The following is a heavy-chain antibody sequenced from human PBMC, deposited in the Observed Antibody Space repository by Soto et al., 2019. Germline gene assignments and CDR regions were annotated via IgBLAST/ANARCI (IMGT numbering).Heavy chain of an antibody. V-gene: IGHV3-7*01. J-gene: IGHJ6*03. CDR1: GFTFSNHW. D-gene: IGHD2-2*01. CDR2: IKQDGSGK. CDR3: ARDSAYCRSTSCYLSYYYYMDV. Sequence: EVQVVESGGGLVQPGGSLRLSCAASGFTFSNHWMTWVRQAPGKGLEWVANIKQDGSGKYYVDSVKARFTLSRDNAKNSLYLQMNSLRAEDTAVYYCARDSAYCRSTSCYLSYYYYMDVWGKGTTVTVSS.